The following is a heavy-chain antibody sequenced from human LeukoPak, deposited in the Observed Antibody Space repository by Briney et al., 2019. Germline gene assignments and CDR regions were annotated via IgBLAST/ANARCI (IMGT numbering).Heavy chain of an antibody. CDR1: GESFSGYY. CDR3: ARSGAAGHFYYYYMDV. CDR2: INHSGST. J-gene: IGHJ6*03. D-gene: IGHD6-13*01. V-gene: IGHV4-34*01. Sequence: SETLSLTCAVYGESFSGYYWSWIRQPPGKGLEWIGEINHSGSTNYNPSLKSRVTISVDTSKNQFSLKLSSVTAADTAVYYCARSGAAGHFYYYYMDVWGKGATVTVSS.